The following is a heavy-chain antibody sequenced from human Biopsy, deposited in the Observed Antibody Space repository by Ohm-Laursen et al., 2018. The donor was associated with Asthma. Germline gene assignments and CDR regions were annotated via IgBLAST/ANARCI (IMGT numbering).Heavy chain of an antibody. J-gene: IGHJ3*02. V-gene: IGHV3-9*01. CDR1: GFKFDDNA. CDR3: AKDGVTTVTTTAFDM. CDR2: ISWNSGRI. Sequence: SLRLSCAASGFKFDDNAMHWIRQAPGKGLGWVSGISWNSGRIGYADSVKGRFTISRDNAKNSLYLQMNSLRPEDTALYYCAKDGVTTVTTTAFDMWGQETMVTVAS. D-gene: IGHD4-17*01.